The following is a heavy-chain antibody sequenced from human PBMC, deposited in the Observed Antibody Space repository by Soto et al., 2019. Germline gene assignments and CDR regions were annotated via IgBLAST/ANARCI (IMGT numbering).Heavy chain of an antibody. D-gene: IGHD3-10*01. CDR1: GFSLSTSGVG. J-gene: IGHJ3*02. CDR3: ARPMVRGVIIGHDAFDI. CDR2: IYWDDDK. Sequence: SGPTLVNPTQTLTLTCTFSGFSLSTSGVGVGWIRQPPGKALEWLALIYWDDDKRYSPSLKSRLTITKDTSKNQVVLTMTNMDPVDTATYYCARPMVRGVIIGHDAFDIWGQGTMVTVSS. V-gene: IGHV2-5*02.